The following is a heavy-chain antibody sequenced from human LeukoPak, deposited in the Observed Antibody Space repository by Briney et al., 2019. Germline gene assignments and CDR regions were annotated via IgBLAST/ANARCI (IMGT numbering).Heavy chain of an antibody. CDR2: ISSNGGST. D-gene: IGHD3-3*01. J-gene: IGHJ3*02. Sequence: GGSLRLSCAASGFTFSSYAMHWVRRAPGKGLEYVSAISSNGGSTYYANSVKGRFTISRDNSKNTLYLQMGSLRAEDMAVYYCARALTYYDFWSGYSDRAFDIWGQGTMVTVSS. CDR1: GFTFSSYA. V-gene: IGHV3-64*01. CDR3: ARALTYYDFWSGYSDRAFDI.